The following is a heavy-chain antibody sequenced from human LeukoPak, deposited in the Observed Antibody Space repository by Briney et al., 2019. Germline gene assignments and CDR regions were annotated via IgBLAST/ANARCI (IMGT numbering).Heavy chain of an antibody. J-gene: IGHJ5*02. Sequence: SETLSLTCTVSGGPIRSYSWSWIRQPPGKRLEWIGNIYYSGSTNYNPSLKGRVTISVDTSKNQFSLKLSSVIAADTAVYYCARDVDPWGQGTLVTVSS. V-gene: IGHV4-59*01. CDR3: ARDVDP. CDR2: IYYSGST. CDR1: GGPIRSYS.